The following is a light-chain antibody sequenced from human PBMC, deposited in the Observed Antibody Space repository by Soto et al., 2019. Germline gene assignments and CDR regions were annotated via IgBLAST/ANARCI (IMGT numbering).Light chain of an antibody. V-gene: IGLV4-69*01. CDR2: VNSGGSH. CDR3: QTWGTGYVV. Sequence: QSVLTQSPSASASLGASVKLTGTLSSGHSSYDIAWHQQQPDKGPRFLMTVNSGGSHNKGDGIPDRFSGSSSGAERYLTISSLQSEDEADYYCQTWGTGYVVFGGGTKLTVL. J-gene: IGLJ2*01. CDR1: SGHSSYD.